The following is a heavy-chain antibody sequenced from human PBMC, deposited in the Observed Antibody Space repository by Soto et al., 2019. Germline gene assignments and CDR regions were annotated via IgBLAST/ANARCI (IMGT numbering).Heavy chain of an antibody. J-gene: IGHJ3*02. V-gene: IGHV1-58*02. CDR2: IVVGSGNT. CDR3: AADSVRLNTISYAFDI. CDR1: GFTFTSSA. D-gene: IGHD3-3*01. Sequence: QMQLVQSGPEVKKPGTSVKVSCKASGFTFTSSAMQWVRQARGQRLEWIGWIVVGSGNTNYAQKFQERVTITRDMSTSTAYMELSSLRSEDTAVYYCAADSVRLNTISYAFDIWGQGTMVTVSS.